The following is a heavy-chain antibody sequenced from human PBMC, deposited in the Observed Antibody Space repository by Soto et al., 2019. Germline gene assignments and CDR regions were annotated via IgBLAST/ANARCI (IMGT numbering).Heavy chain of an antibody. V-gene: IGHV3-7*01. J-gene: IGHJ5*02. CDR3: GRDRSSDYGDYWLGP. D-gene: IGHD4-17*01. CDR1: GFTFSSYW. Sequence: PGGSLRLSCAASGFTFSSYWMIRVRQARGKGLDWVANIKQDGSENYYLDSVKDRFNISSDHAKNSLHLQINNLGADDTAVYYCGRDRSSDYGDYWLGPWGHGPLVTVYS. CDR2: IKQDGSEN.